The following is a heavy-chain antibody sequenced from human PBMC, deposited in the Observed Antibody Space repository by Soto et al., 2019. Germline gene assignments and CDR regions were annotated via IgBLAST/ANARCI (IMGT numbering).Heavy chain of an antibody. V-gene: IGHV3-73*01. J-gene: IGHJ2*01. CDR1: GFTFSGSA. D-gene: IGHD4-4*01. Sequence: EVQLVESGGASVQPGGSLKLSCTTSGFTFSGSAMHWVRQASGKGLEWVGRIRTKTNSYATAYAASVNGRFTISRDDSKNTAYLQMNSLMAEDTALYFCSTTITIGLAGTPSLELWGRGTFVTVSS. CDR3: STTITIGLAGTPSLEL. CDR2: IRTKTNSYAT.